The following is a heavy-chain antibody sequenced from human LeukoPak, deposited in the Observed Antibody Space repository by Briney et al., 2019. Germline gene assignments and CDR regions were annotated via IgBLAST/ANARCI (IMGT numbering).Heavy chain of an antibody. J-gene: IGHJ2*01. V-gene: IGHV3-21*01. CDR3: AASPVAAAGTRTYWYFDL. CDR2: ISRSSTYI. Sequence: GSLRLSCAASGFTFSTYSMNWVRQAPGKGLEWVSSISRSSTYIYYADSVKGRFTISRDNAKNSLYLQMNGLRAEDTAVYYCAASPVAAAGTRTYWYFDLWGRGTLVTVSS. D-gene: IGHD6-13*01. CDR1: GFTFSTYS.